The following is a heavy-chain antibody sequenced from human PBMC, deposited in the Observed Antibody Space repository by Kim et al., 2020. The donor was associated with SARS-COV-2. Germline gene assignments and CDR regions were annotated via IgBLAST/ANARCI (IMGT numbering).Heavy chain of an antibody. CDR2: MNSDGSSR. D-gene: IGHD1-1*01. J-gene: IGHJ4*02. CDR3: ARWKTRSGYYFGY. V-gene: IGHV3-74*01. Sequence: GGSLRLSCAASGFTFSSYWMHWVRQAPGKGLVWVSRMNSDGSSRDYADSVKGRFTISRDNAKNTLYLQMNSLRAEDTAVYYCARWKTRSGYYFGYWGQGTLVTVSS. CDR1: GFTFSSYW.